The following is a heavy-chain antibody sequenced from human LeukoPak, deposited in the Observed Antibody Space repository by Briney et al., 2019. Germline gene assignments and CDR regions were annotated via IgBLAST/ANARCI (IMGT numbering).Heavy chain of an antibody. CDR1: GFTFSSYA. V-gene: IGHV3-23*01. CDR3: AKDHPTVYCSSTSCYVDY. CDR2: ISGSGGST. Sequence: GGSLRLSCAASGFTFSSYAMSWVRQAPGKGLEWVSAISGSGGSTYYADSVKGRFTISRDNSKNTLYPQRNSLRAEDTAVYYCAKDHPTVYCSSTSCYVDYWGQGTLVTVSS. D-gene: IGHD2-2*01. J-gene: IGHJ4*02.